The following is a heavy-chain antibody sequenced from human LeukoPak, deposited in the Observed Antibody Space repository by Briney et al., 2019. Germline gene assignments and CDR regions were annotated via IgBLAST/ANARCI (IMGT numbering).Heavy chain of an antibody. D-gene: IGHD1-26*01. J-gene: IGHJ6*02. CDR3: ARDGSLQVYTGPLTSYYYYGMDV. CDR2: IYSGGST. Sequence: PGGSLRLSCAASGFTVSSNYMSWVRQAPGKGLEWVSVIYSGGSTYYADSVKGRFTISRDNSKNTLYLQMNSLGAEDTAVYYCARDGSLQVYTGPLTSYYYYGMDVWGQGTTVTVSS. V-gene: IGHV3-66*01. CDR1: GFTVSSNY.